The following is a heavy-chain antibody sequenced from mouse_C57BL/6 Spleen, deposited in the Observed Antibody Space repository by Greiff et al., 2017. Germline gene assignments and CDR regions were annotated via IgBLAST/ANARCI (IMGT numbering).Heavy chain of an antibody. CDR3: ASGGYDGAWFAY. D-gene: IGHD2-2*01. CDR1: GFSLTSYG. J-gene: IGHJ3*01. CDR2: IWGVGST. V-gene: IGHV2-6*01. Sequence: QVQLQQSGPGLVAPSQSLSITCTVSGFSLTSYGVDWVRQSPGKGLEWLGVIWGVGSTNYNSALKSRLSISKDNSKSQVFLKMSSLQTDDTAMYYCASGGYDGAWFAYWGQGTLVTVSA.